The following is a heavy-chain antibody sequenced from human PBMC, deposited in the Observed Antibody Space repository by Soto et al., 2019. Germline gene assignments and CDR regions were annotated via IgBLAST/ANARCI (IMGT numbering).Heavy chain of an antibody. CDR3: ASRITEAGTAHFDH. Sequence: QLQLQESVSGLVKPSQTLSLTCTVSGASLSSGGYSWSWIRQPPGKVLECLGYIYPTGSAYYNPSLESRVAMSVNTSQTQFSLKVFSVTAADTAVYYCASRITEAGTAHFDHWGQGSLVTVAS. J-gene: IGHJ4*02. D-gene: IGHD6-13*01. CDR1: GASLSSGGYS. CDR2: IYPTGSA. V-gene: IGHV4-30-2*01.